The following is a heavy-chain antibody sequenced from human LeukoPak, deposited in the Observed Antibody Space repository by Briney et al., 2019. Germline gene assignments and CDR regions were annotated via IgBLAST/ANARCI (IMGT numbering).Heavy chain of an antibody. CDR1: GYTFTVYY. Sequence: ASVTVSCTASGYTFTVYYMHWVRQAPGQGLEWMGWINPNSGGTNYAQKFQGRVTMTRDTSISTAYMELSRLRSDDTAVYYCARDRPFGYSGYDLIYWGQGTLVTVSS. CDR3: ARDRPFGYSGYDLIY. CDR2: INPNSGGT. J-gene: IGHJ4*02. D-gene: IGHD5-12*01. V-gene: IGHV1-2*02.